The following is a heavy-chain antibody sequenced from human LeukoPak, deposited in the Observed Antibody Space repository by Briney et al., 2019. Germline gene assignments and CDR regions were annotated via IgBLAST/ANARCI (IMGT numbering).Heavy chain of an antibody. V-gene: IGHV4-39*01. CDR2: VYYGGGT. CDR3: ASTYYDFWSGYNPY. CDR1: GGSISSSSYY. J-gene: IGHJ4*02. D-gene: IGHD3-3*01. Sequence: PSGTLSLTCTVSGGSISSSSYYWGWIRQPPGEGLEWIGSVYYGGGTYYSPSLKSRVTISVDTSKNQFSLKLSSVTAADTAVYYCASTYYDFWSGYNPYWGQGTLVTVSS.